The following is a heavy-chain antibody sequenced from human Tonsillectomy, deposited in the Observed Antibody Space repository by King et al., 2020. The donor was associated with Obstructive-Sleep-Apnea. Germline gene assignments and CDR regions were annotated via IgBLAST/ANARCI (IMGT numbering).Heavy chain of an antibody. CDR2: INHSGST. Sequence: VQLQQWGAGLLKPSETLSLTCAVYGGSFSAYYWSWIRQPPGKGLEWIGEINHSGSTTYNPSLKSRVTISVDTSKNQFSLKLSSVTAADTAVYYCARGCSAALSDYLCQGTLVTVSS. CDR1: GGSFSAYY. V-gene: IGHV4-34*01. J-gene: IGHJ4*02. D-gene: IGHD2-15*01. CDR3: ARGCSAALSDY.